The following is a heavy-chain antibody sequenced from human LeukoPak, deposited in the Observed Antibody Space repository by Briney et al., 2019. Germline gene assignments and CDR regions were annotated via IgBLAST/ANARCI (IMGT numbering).Heavy chain of an antibody. Sequence: GGSLRLSCAASGFTFSSSAMSWVRQAPGKGLEWVSAISNNGGYTYYADSVQGRFTISRDNSKSTLCLQMNSLRDEDTAVYYCARAYRTQYYYDSSDSGYWGQGTLVTVSS. J-gene: IGHJ4*02. CDR1: GFTFSSSA. CDR2: ISNNGGYT. V-gene: IGHV3-23*01. D-gene: IGHD3-22*01. CDR3: ARAYRTQYYYDSSDSGY.